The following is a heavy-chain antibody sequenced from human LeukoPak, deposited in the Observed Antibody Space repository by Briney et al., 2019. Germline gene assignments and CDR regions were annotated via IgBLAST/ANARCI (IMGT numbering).Heavy chain of an antibody. CDR1: GYTFTSYG. CDR3: ARDRDSLTPWVNFDY. Sequence: GASVKVSCKASGYTFTSYGISWVRQAPGQGLEWMGWISAYNGNTNYAQKLQGRVTMTTDTSTSTAYMELRSLRSDDTAVYYCARDRDSLTPWVNFDYWGQGTLVTVSS. D-gene: IGHD3-22*01. V-gene: IGHV1-18*01. CDR2: ISAYNGNT. J-gene: IGHJ4*02.